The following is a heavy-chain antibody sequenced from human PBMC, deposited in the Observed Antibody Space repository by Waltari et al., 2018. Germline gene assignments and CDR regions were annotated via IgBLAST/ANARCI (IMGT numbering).Heavy chain of an antibody. CDR2: ISPKAGAA. Sequence: QVQLVQSGAEVKKPGASVRVSCKASGYTFISYDITWVRQAPGQGREWMGWISPKAGAARFAQNCQDRVTMTRNTSETTAYMEISDLTSHDTAVYYCARGDNWNDRLDFWGQGTKVTVSS. J-gene: IGHJ3*01. V-gene: IGHV1-8*01. CDR3: ARGDNWNDRLDF. CDR1: GYTFISYD. D-gene: IGHD1-1*01.